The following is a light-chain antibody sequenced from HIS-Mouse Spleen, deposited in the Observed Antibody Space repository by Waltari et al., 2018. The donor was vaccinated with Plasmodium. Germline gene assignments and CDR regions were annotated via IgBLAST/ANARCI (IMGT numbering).Light chain of an antibody. CDR2: GAS. V-gene: IGKV3-20*01. Sequence: EIVLTQSPGTLPLSPGERATLPCRASQSVSSSYLAWYQQKPGQAPRLLIYGASSRATGIPDRFSGSGSGTDFTLTISRLEPEDFAVYYCQQYGSSGTFGQGTKVEIK. CDR3: QQYGSSGT. J-gene: IGKJ1*01. CDR1: QSVSSSY.